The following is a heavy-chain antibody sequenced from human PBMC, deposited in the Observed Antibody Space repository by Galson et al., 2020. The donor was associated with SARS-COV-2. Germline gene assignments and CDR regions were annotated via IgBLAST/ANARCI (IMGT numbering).Heavy chain of an antibody. CDR2: ISGSGGST. CDR1: GFTFSSYA. J-gene: IGHJ2*01. D-gene: IGHD2-2*03. CDR3: AKLIGYCSSTSCYDFDL. V-gene: IGHV3-23*01. Sequence: GGSLRLSCAASGFTFSSYAMSWVRQAPGKGLEWVSAISGSGGSTYYADSVKGRFTISRDNSKNTLYLQMNSLRAEDTAVYYCAKLIGYCSSTSCYDFDLWGRGTLVTVSS.